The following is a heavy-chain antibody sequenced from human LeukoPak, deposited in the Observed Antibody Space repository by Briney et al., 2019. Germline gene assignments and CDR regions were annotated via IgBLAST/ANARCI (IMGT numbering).Heavy chain of an antibody. CDR3: ARAGYGSGSYNIDY. V-gene: IGHV1-18*01. CDR1: GYTFTSYG. D-gene: IGHD3-10*01. Sequence: ASVTVSCKASGYTFTSYGISGVRQAPGQGREWMGWISAYNGNTNYAQKLQGRVTMTTDTSTSTAYMELRSLRSDDTAVYYCARAGYGSGSYNIDYWGQGTLVTVSS. CDR2: ISAYNGNT. J-gene: IGHJ4*02.